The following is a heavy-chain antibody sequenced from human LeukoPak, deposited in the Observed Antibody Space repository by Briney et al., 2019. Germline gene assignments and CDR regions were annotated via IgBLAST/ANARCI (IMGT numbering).Heavy chain of an antibody. D-gene: IGHD5/OR15-5a*01. V-gene: IGHV3-23*01. J-gene: IGHJ4*02. CDR3: AKKVGLVSAHLWYFDV. Sequence: GGSLRLSCEASGSTFSSYAMSWVRQAPGKGLEWVAAISGPAGSWDYADSVKGRFTVSRDNSKNTLFLQMNSLRAEDTATYYCAKKVGLVSAHLWYFDVWGQGTLVAVSS. CDR2: ISGPAGSW. CDR1: GSTFSSYA.